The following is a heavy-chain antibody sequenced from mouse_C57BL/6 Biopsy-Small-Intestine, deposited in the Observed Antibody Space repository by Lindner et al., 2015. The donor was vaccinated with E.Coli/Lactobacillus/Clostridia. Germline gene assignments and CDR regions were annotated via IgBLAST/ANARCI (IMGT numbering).Heavy chain of an antibody. J-gene: IGHJ2*01. V-gene: IGHV5-6*01. Sequence: VQLQESGGDLVKPGGSLKPSCAASGFTFSSYGMSWVRQTPDKRLEWVATISSGGNYTYYPDSVKGRFTISRDNAKNTLYLQMSSLKSEDTAMYYCARHSNWDYFDFWDQGTTLTVSS. CDR2: ISSGGNYT. CDR1: GFTFSSYG. D-gene: IGHD4-1*01. CDR3: ARHSNWDYFDF.